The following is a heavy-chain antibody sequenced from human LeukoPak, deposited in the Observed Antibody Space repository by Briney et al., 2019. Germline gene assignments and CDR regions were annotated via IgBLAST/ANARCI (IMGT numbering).Heavy chain of an antibody. D-gene: IGHD4-17*01. CDR1: GYTFTNYY. CDR2: INPSGGST. Sequence: ASVKVSCKASGYTFTNYYMHWVRQAPGQGLEWMGLINPSGGSTSYAEKFQGRVIMTRDMSTTTDYMELSSLRSEDTAVYYCAREVGGVTSIDYWGQGTLVTVSS. CDR3: AREVGGVTSIDY. J-gene: IGHJ4*02. V-gene: IGHV1-46*01.